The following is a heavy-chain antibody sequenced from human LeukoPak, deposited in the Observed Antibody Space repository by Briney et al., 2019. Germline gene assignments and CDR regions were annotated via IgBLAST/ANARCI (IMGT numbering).Heavy chain of an antibody. J-gene: IGHJ5*02. CDR1: GFTFSSYS. CDR3: ARGPSYYYDSSGYLNWFDP. CDR2: ISSSSSYI. Sequence: GGSLRLSCAASGFTFSSYSMNWVRQATGKGLEWVSSISSSSSYIYYADSVKGRFTISRDNAKNSLYLQMNSLRAEDTAVYYCARGPSYYYDSSGYLNWFDPWGQGTLVTVSS. V-gene: IGHV3-21*01. D-gene: IGHD3-22*01.